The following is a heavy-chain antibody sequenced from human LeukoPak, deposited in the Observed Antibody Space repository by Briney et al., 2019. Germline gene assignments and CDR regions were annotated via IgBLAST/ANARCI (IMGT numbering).Heavy chain of an antibody. CDR3: ARDRAAIGHFDD. CDR2: IYYSGSA. Sequence: SETLSLTCTVSGGSISSSSYYWGWIRQPPGKGLEWIGSIYYSGSAYYNPSLKSRVTISVDTSKNQFSLKLSSVTAADTAVYYCARDRAAIGHFDDWGQGTLDTVSS. V-gene: IGHV4-39*07. J-gene: IGHJ4*02. D-gene: IGHD6-13*01. CDR1: GGSISSSSYY.